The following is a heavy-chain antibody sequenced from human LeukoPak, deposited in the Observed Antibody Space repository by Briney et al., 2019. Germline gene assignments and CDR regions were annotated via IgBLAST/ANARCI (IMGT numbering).Heavy chain of an antibody. D-gene: IGHD5-12*01. Sequence: SETLSLTCTVSGGSISSYYWSWIRQPPGKGLEWIGRIYTSGSTNYNPSLKSRVTMSVDTSKNHISLKLSSVTAADTAVYYCARASGYSGYDWVYYFDYWGQGTLVTVSS. CDR2: IYTSGST. V-gene: IGHV4-4*07. CDR1: GGSISSYY. CDR3: ARASGYSGYDWVYYFDY. J-gene: IGHJ4*02.